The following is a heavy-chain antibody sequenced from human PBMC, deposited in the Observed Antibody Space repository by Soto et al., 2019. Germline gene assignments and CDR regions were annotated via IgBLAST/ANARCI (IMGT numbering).Heavy chain of an antibody. J-gene: IGHJ4*02. CDR3: ATLCGGDCYSNDY. CDR1: GYTFTSLA. CDR2: INTGNGYT. V-gene: IGHV1-3*04. D-gene: IGHD2-21*02. Sequence: ASVKVSCKASGYTFTSLAMYWVRQAPGQSLEWKGWINTGNGYTKYSQKCQGRVTITRDTSASTVYMELSSLRSEDTAVYYCATLCGGDCYSNDYWGQGTLVTVSS.